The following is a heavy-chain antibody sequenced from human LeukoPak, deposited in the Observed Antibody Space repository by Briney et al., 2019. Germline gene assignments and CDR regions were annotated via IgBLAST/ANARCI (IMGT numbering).Heavy chain of an antibody. CDR1: GGSISSSNYY. J-gene: IGHJ4*02. CDR2: IYTSEST. V-gene: IGHV4-61*02. Sequence: PSETLSLTCSVSGGSISSSNYYWSWIRQPAGKGLERFGRIYTSESTNYNPSLKSRVTILVDTSWNQFSLKLSSVTAADTAVYYCARGLWFGDENPPYFDYWGQGILVTVSS. D-gene: IGHD3-10*01. CDR3: ARGLWFGDENPPYFDY.